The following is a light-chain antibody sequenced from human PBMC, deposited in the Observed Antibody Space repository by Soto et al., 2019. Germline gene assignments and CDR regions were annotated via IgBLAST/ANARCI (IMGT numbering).Light chain of an antibody. V-gene: IGKV1-39*01. J-gene: IGKJ1*01. CDR2: AAS. Sequence: DIQMTQSPSSLSASVGDRVTITCRASQSISSYLNWYQQKPGKAHKLLIYAASSLQSRVPSRFSDSRSGTNFTLTIISLQPEDFATYYCQQSYSTPRTFGQGTKVDIK. CDR3: QQSYSTPRT. CDR1: QSISSY.